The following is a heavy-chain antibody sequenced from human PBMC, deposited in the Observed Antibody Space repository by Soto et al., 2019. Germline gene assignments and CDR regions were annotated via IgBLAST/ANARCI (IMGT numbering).Heavy chain of an antibody. CDR1: GSTFTSSA. CDR2: IVVGSGNT. V-gene: IGHV1-58*01. J-gene: IGHJ6*02. Sequence: SVKVSCRASGSTFTSSAVQWVRQARGQRLERIGWIVVGSGNTNYAQKFQERVTITRDMSTSTVYMEMSSLRSEDTAVYYFAADVTAAAGTDYSNGMEVWGQGTTVTVSS. CDR3: AADVTAAAGTDYSNGMEV. D-gene: IGHD6-13*01.